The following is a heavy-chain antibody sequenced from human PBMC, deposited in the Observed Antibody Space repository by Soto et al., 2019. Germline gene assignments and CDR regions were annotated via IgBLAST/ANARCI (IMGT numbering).Heavy chain of an antibody. CDR1: GFTFTRYS. CDR3: ARESEDLTSNFDY. Sequence: PGGSLRLSCAPSGFTFTRYSMNWVRQAPGKGLEWVSSISSTTNYIYYGDSMKGRFTISRDNAKNSLYLEMNSLRAEDTAVYYCARESEDLTSNFDYWGQGTLVTVSA. J-gene: IGHJ4*02. V-gene: IGHV3-21*06. CDR2: ISSTTNYI.